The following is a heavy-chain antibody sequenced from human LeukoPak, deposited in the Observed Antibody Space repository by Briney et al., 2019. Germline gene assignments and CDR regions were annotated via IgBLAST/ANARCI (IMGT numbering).Heavy chain of an antibody. CDR2: INTNTGNP. Sequence: ASVKVSCKASGYTFTTYAMNWVRQAPGQGLEWMGWINTNTGNPTYAQGFTGRFVFSLDTSVSTAYYCARGYCSGGTCPNWFDPWGQGTLVTVSS. D-gene: IGHD2-15*01. V-gene: IGHV7-4-1*01. CDR1: GYTFTTYA. CDR3: DP. J-gene: IGHJ5*02.